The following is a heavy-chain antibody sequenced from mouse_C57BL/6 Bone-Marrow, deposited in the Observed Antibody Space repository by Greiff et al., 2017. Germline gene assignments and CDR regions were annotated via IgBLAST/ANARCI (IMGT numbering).Heavy chain of an antibody. V-gene: IGHV1-5*01. Sequence: VQLKQSGTVLARPGASVKMSCKTSGYTFTSYWMHWVKQRPGQGLEWIGAIYPGNSDTSYNQKFKGQAKLTAVTSASTAYMELSSLTNEDSAVYYCTKKYYGSSYGYFDVWGTGTTGTVSS. CDR2: IYPGNSDT. CDR3: TKKYYGSSYGYFDV. D-gene: IGHD1-1*01. J-gene: IGHJ1*03. CDR1: GYTFTSYW.